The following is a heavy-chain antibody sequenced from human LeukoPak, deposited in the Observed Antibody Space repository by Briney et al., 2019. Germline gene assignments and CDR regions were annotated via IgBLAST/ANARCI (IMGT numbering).Heavy chain of an antibody. V-gene: IGHV4-59*08. CDR1: GGSISTYC. CDR3: ARGNSSWYFDY. J-gene: IGHJ4*02. Sequence: PSETLSLTCTVSGGSISTYCWSWIRQPPGKGLEWIGYIYYTGSTNSNPPLKSRVTISVDTSKNQFSLNLSSVTAADTAVYYCARGNSSWYFDYWGQRTLVTVSS. D-gene: IGHD6-13*01. CDR2: IYYTGST.